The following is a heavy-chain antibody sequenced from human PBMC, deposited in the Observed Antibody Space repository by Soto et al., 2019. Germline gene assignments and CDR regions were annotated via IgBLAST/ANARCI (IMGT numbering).Heavy chain of an antibody. CDR2: ISSDGSHQ. J-gene: IGHJ6*02. Sequence: QVQVVESGGGVVQPGTSLRLSCAASGFTFSVSAIHWVRQAPGKGLEWVAVISSDGSHQYYADSVRGRFTISRDNPKNTLDLQMNRLRAEDTAVYYCARPYCRSTRCYLYYYGMDVWGPGTTVTVSS. D-gene: IGHD2-2*01. V-gene: IGHV3-30-3*01. CDR3: ARPYCRSTRCYLYYYGMDV. CDR1: GFTFSVSA.